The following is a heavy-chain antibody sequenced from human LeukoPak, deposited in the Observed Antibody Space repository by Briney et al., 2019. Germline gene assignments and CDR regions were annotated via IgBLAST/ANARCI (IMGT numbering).Heavy chain of an antibody. Sequence: ASVKVSCKASGYTFTSYAMSWVRQAPGQGLEWMGWINTNTGNPTYAQGFTGRFVFSLDTSVSTAYLQISSLKAEDTAVYYCARVIWDSGYYYYMDVWGKGTTVTVSS. D-gene: IGHD1-26*01. V-gene: IGHV7-4-1*02. CDR2: INTNTGNP. CDR3: ARVIWDSGYYYYMDV. J-gene: IGHJ6*03. CDR1: GYTFTSYA.